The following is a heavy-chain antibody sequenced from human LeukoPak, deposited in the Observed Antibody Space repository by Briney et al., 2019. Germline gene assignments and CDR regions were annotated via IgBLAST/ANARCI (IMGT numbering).Heavy chain of an antibody. CDR2: MNPNSGNT. CDR1: GYTFTGYY. Sequence: GASVKVSCKASGYTFTGYYMHWVRQAPGQGLEWMGWMNPNSGNTGYAQKFQGRVTMTRDTSISTAYMELSSLRSEDTAVYYCARGLGVPGVYPDLRFWGQGTLVTVSS. D-gene: IGHD2-2*01. J-gene: IGHJ4*02. V-gene: IGHV1-8*02. CDR3: ARGLGVPGVYPDLRF.